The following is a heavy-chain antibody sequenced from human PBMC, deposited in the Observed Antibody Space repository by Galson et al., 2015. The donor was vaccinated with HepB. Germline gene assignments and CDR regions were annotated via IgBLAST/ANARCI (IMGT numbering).Heavy chain of an antibody. Sequence: SLRLSCAASGFTFSDYYMSWIRQAPGKGLEWVSYISSSGSTIYYADSVKGRFTISRDNAKNSLYLQMNSLRAEDTAVYYCARSVPYYYDSSGYYLSYFDYWGQGTLVTVSS. CDR1: GFTFSDYY. D-gene: IGHD3-22*01. CDR2: ISSSGSTI. J-gene: IGHJ4*02. V-gene: IGHV3-11*01. CDR3: ARSVPYYYDSSGYYLSYFDY.